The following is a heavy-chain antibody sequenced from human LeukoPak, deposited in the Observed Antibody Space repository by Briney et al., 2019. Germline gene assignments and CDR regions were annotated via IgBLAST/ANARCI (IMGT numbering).Heavy chain of an antibody. CDR2: ISSSSSYI. J-gene: IGHJ4*02. Sequence: PGGSLRLSCAASGLPFSSYSMNWVRQAPGKGLEWVSIISSSSSYIYYAGSVKGRFTISRDNAKNSLYLQMNSLRAEDTAVYYCARGSELGYCSGGSCYFEYWGQGTLVTVSS. D-gene: IGHD2-15*01. CDR3: ARGSELGYCSGGSCYFEY. CDR1: GLPFSSYS. V-gene: IGHV3-21*01.